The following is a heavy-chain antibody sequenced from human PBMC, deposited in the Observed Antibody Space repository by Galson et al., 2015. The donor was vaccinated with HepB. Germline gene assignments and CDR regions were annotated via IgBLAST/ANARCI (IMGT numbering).Heavy chain of an antibody. CDR1: GYTLTELS. J-gene: IGHJ3*02. CDR3: ATEPPLRFLEWLLSGNAFDI. V-gene: IGHV1-24*01. Sequence: SVKVSCKVSGYTLTELSMHWVRQAPGKGLEWMGGFDPEDGETIYAQKFQGRVTMTEDTSTDTAYMELSSLRSEDTVVYYCATEPPLRFLEWLLSGNAFDIWGQGTMVTVSS. CDR2: FDPEDGET. D-gene: IGHD3-3*01.